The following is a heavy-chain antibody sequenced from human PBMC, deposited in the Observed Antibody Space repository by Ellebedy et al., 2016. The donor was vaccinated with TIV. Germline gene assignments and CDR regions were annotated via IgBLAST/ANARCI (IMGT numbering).Heavy chain of an antibody. D-gene: IGHD2-21*01. CDR3: ARGPLGWKIAYMQH. J-gene: IGHJ1*01. Sequence: GGSLRLSCAASGFSFSTYAMHWVRQAPGKGLEWVAVISFDATKKYYADSVKGRFTVSRDNSKNTLYLQMNSLRAEDTAVYYCARGPLGWKIAYMQHWGQGTLVPVSS. V-gene: IGHV3-30-3*01. CDR1: GFSFSTYA. CDR2: ISFDATKK.